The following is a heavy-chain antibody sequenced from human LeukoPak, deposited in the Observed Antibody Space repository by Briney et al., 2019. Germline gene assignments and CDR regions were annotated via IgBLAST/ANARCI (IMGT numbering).Heavy chain of an antibody. CDR1: GYTLTNYG. D-gene: IGHD3-3*01. CDR2: IIAYNGNT. J-gene: IGHJ4*02. V-gene: IGHV1-18*01. Sequence: ASVKVSCKASGYTLTNYGITWVRQAPGQGLEWMGWIIAYNGNTNYAQKLQGRVTMTTDTSTSTAYMELRSLRPDDTAVYYCARDRIYDFWSGYYGFDYWGQGTLVTVSS. CDR3: ARDRIYDFWSGYYGFDY.